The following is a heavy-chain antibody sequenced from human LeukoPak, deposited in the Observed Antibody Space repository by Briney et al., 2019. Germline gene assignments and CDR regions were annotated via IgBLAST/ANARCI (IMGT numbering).Heavy chain of an antibody. D-gene: IGHD3-3*01. CDR3: ARSGGGVYYYYMDV. V-gene: IGHV4-59*08. Sequence: SETLSLTCTVSGGSISSYYWSWIRQPPGKGLEWIGYIYYSGSTNYNPSLKSRVTISVDTSKNQFSLKLSSVTAADTAVYYCARSGGGVYYYYMDVWGKGTTVTVSS. CDR1: GGSISSYY. CDR2: IYYSGST. J-gene: IGHJ6*03.